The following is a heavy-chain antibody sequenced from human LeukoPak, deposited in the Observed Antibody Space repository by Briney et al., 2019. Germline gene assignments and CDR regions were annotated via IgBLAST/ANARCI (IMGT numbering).Heavy chain of an antibody. CDR3: ARQTAMGRSGDY. CDR2: IDPSDSET. Sequence: GESLKISCKASGYSFTSYWIGWVRHMPGKGLEWMGIIDPSDSETRYTPSFQGQVTISVDKSLTTAYLQWNSLKASDTAMYYCARQTAMGRSGDYWGQGTLVTDSS. CDR1: GYSFTSYW. J-gene: IGHJ4*02. V-gene: IGHV5-51*01. D-gene: IGHD7-27*01.